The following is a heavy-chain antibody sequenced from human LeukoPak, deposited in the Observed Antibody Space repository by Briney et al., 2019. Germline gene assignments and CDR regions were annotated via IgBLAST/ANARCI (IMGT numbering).Heavy chain of an antibody. Sequence: PSETLSLTCTVSGGSISSYYWSWIRQPAGKGLEWIGRIYTSGSTNYNPSLKSRVTMSVDKSKNQFSLNLSSVTAADTAVYYCAREISSAVDGSNWFDPWGQGTLVTVSS. J-gene: IGHJ5*02. CDR2: IYTSGST. CDR3: AREISSAVDGSNWFDP. CDR1: GGSISSYY. V-gene: IGHV4-4*07. D-gene: IGHD3-10*01.